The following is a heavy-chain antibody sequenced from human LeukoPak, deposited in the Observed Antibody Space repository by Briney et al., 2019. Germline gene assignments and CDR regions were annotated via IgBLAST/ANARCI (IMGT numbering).Heavy chain of an antibody. V-gene: IGHV3-23*01. J-gene: IGHJ4*02. CDR2: ISGSGGST. Sequence: GGSLRLSCAASGFTFSSYWMHWVRQAPGKGLEWVSAISGSGGSTYYADSVKGRFTISRDNSKNTLYLQMNSLRAEDTAVYYCGKGENRCNALKRWFREEKLKTIDYWGQGTLVTVSS. CDR1: GFTFSSYW. D-gene: IGHD1-14*01. CDR3: GKGENRCNALKRWFREEKLKTIDY.